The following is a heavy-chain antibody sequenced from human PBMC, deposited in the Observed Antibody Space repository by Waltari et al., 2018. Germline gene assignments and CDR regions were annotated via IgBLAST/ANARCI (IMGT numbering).Heavy chain of an antibody. V-gene: IGHV3-74*01. J-gene: IGHJ5*02. CDR3: AREERGFDP. CDR2: INGDGSRT. D-gene: IGHD1-26*01. CDR1: GFTFSSYW. Sequence: EVQLVESVGNLVQPGGSLRLSCAASGFTFSSYWMHWVRQAPGKGLVWVSRINGDGSRTNYADYVKGRFTISRDNAKNTLYLQMNSLRAEDTAVYYCAREERGFDPWGQGTLVTVSS.